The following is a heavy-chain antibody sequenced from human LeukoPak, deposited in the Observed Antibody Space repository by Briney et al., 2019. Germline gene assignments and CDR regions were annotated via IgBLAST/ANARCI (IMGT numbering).Heavy chain of an antibody. CDR2: IYYSGST. V-gene: IGHV4-59*08. D-gene: IGHD2-21*02. CDR3: AKVTAKSWDY. CDR1: GGSISSYY. J-gene: IGHJ4*02. Sequence: SETLSLTCTVSGGSISSYYWSWIRQPPGKGLEWIGYIYYSGSTNYNPSLKSRVTISVDTSKNQFSLKLSSVTAADTAVYYCAKVTAKSWDYWGQGTLVTVSS.